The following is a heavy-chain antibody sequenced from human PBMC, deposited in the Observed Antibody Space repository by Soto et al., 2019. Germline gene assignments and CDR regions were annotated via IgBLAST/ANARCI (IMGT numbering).Heavy chain of an antibody. D-gene: IGHD3-22*01. J-gene: IGHJ4*02. CDR1: GYTLTSYA. CDR2: INAGTGHT. V-gene: IGHV1-3*01. CDR3: ARVRRYYPCDY. Sequence: QVQLVQSGAEAKKPGASVKVSCKASGYTLTSYAMHWVRQAPGQRLEWMGWINAGTGHTKYSQKFQVRVAITGDTSASTAYMELSSLRSDDTAMYYCARVRRYYPCDYWGQGTLVTVSS.